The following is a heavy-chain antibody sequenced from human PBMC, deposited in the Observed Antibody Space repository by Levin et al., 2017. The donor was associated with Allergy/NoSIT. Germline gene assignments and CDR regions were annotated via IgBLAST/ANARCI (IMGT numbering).Heavy chain of an antibody. CDR1: GFTFSDYY. CDR2: ISSSGSTI. Sequence: GESLKISCAASGFTFSDYYMSWIRQAPGKGLEWVSYISSSGSTIYYADSVKGRFTISRDNAKNSLYLQMNSLRAEDTAVYYCARAIGVASYYYYYGMDVWGQGTTVTVSS. V-gene: IGHV3-11*01. J-gene: IGHJ6*02. CDR3: ARAIGVASYYYYYGMDV. D-gene: IGHD2-8*01.